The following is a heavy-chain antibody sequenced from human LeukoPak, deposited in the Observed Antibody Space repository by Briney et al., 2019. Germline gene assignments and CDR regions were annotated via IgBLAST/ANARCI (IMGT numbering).Heavy chain of an antibody. J-gene: IGHJ4*02. CDR1: GFTFSSHG. Sequence: GGSLRLSCGASGFTFSSHGMYWVRQAPGKGLEWVAVIWYDGNTKYYGDSVKGRFTISRDNSKNTLFLQMNSLRVEDTAVYYCAKGFGYAIPYYFDYWGQGTLVTVSS. CDR3: AKGFGYAIPYYFDY. CDR2: IWYDGNTK. D-gene: IGHD2-2*03. V-gene: IGHV3-33*06.